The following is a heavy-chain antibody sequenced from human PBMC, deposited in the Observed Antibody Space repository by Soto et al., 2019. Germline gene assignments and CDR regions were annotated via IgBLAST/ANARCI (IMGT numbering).Heavy chain of an antibody. Sequence: SETLSLTCAVSGYSISSGYYWGWIRQPPGKGLEWIGTIHHSGTTYYDPSLKSRVTISLDTSKNQVSLKLSSGTAADTAVYYRARSLYSSSWYAGSWGQGTLVTVSS. D-gene: IGHD6-13*01. CDR2: IHHSGTT. V-gene: IGHV4-38-2*01. J-gene: IGHJ5*02. CDR1: GYSISSGYY. CDR3: ARSLYSSSWYAGS.